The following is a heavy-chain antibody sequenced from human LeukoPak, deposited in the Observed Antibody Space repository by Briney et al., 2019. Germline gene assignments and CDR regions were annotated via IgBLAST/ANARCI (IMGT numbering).Heavy chain of an antibody. D-gene: IGHD3-3*01. CDR1: GFTVTVNY. J-gene: IGHJ4*02. CDR2: ISSSSSYI. CDR3: AILYDFWSGYPTFDY. Sequence: GGSLRLSCAVSGFTVTVNYMSWVRQAPGKGLEWVSSISSSSSYIYYADSVKGRFTISRDNAKNSLYLQMNSLRAEDTAVYYCAILYDFWSGYPTFDYWGQGTLVTVSS. V-gene: IGHV3-21*01.